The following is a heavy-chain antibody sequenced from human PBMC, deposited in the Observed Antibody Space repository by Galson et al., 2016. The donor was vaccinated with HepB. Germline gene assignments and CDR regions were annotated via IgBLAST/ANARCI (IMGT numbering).Heavy chain of an antibody. CDR3: ARDPPGIGNYFDY. D-gene: IGHD1-26*01. V-gene: IGHV4-61*09. CDR2: MSTSGTT. Sequence: TLSLTCTVSGDSISSTSYYWSWIRQPAGKGLEWIGHMSTSGTTNYNPSLKSRVIISVDTSKNQFSLNLNSVTAADTAVYYCARDPPGIGNYFDYWGQGTLVSVSS. CDR1: GDSISSTSYY. J-gene: IGHJ4*02.